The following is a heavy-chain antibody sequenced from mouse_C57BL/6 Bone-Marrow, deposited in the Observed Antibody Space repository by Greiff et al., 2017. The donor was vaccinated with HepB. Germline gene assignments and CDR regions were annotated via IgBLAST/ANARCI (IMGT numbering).Heavy chain of an antibody. CDR2: IYYSGTI. CDR3: ARIYYSSSYGYFDV. CDR1: GISITTGNYR. J-gene: IGHJ1*03. Sequence: DVQLQESGPGLVKPSQTVFLTCTVTGISITTGNYRWSWIRQFPGKKLEWIGYIYYSGTITYNPSLTSRTTITRDTPKNQFFLEMNSLTAEDTATYYCARIYYSSSYGYFDVWGTGTTVTVSS. V-gene: IGHV3-5*01. D-gene: IGHD2-12*01.